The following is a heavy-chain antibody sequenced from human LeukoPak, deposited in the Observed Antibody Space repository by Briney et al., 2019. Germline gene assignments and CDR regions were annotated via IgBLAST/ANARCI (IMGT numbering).Heavy chain of an antibody. CDR2: IYYSGST. D-gene: IGHD3-9*01. CDR3: ARGSYDILTGYSSSGEY. J-gene: IGHJ4*02. Sequence: SETLSLTCTVSGGSISSSSYYWGWIRQPPRKGLEWIGSIYYSGSTYYNPSLKSRVTISLDTSKNQFSLKLSSVTAADTGVFYCARGSYDILTGYSSSGEYWGQGTLVTVSS. CDR1: GGSISSSSYY. V-gene: IGHV4-39*01.